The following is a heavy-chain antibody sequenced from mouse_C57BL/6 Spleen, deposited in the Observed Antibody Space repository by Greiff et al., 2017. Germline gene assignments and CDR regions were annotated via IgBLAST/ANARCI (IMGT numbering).Heavy chain of an antibody. CDR2: IDPSDSYT. CDR1: GYTFTSYW. CDR3: ARYYYGRYYAMDY. V-gene: IGHV1-50*01. D-gene: IGHD1-1*01. J-gene: IGHJ4*01. Sequence: QVQLQQPGAELVKPGASVKLSCKASGYTFTSYWMQWVKQRPGQGLEWIGEIDPSDSYTNYNQKFKGKATLTVDTSSSKAYMQLSSLTSEDSAVYYCARYYYGRYYAMDYWGQGTSVTVSS.